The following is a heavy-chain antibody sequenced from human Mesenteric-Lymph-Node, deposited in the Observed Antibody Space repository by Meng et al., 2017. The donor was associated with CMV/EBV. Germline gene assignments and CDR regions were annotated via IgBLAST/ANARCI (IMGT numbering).Heavy chain of an antibody. CDR1: GFTLGTYS. J-gene: IGHJ4*02. Sequence: GGSLRLSCAASGFTLGTYSMYWVRQAPGEGLEWVSSVSSSSSYIYYSDSVRGRFTISRDNAKNSLYLQMNSLRAEDTAVYYCARGTVKELYYYDKSPYDYWGRGTLVTVSS. CDR2: VSSSSSYI. CDR3: ARGTVKELYYYDKSPYDY. D-gene: IGHD3-22*01. V-gene: IGHV3-21*01.